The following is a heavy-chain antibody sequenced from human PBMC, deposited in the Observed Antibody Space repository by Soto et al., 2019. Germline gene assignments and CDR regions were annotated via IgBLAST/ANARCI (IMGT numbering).Heavy chain of an antibody. CDR3: AGLNLTRAAANHGCSNWFGL. J-gene: IGHJ5*01. V-gene: IGHV4-39*01. D-gene: IGHD5-18*01. CDR1: GGSISNPSYY. Sequence: ESLTLSCAVSGGSISNPSYYWGWVRQPPGKGLEWIGDIFYTGLTYYSPSLKSRVTISVDTSKEQFSLNLTSVTAADTAVYFCAGLNLTRAAANHGCSNWFGLWAPGTQVTVSS. CDR2: IFYTGLT.